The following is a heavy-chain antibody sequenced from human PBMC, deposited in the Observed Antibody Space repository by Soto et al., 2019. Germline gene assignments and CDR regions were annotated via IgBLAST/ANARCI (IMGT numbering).Heavy chain of an antibody. Sequence: ASVKVSCKASGYTFTSYYMHWVRQAPGQGLEWMGIINPSGGSTSYAQKFQGRVTMTRDTSTSTVYMELSSLRSEDTAVYYCARDLWSGENITPRYYYYGMDVWGQGTTVTVSS. V-gene: IGHV1-46*01. D-gene: IGHD3-3*01. J-gene: IGHJ6*02. CDR3: ARDLWSGENITPRYYYYGMDV. CDR2: INPSGGST. CDR1: GYTFTSYY.